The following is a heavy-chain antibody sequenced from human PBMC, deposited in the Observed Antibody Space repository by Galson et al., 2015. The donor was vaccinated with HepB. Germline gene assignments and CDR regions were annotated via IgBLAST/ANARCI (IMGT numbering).Heavy chain of an antibody. CDR2: TSGSGGST. CDR1: GLTFSRYG. V-gene: IGHV3-23*01. Sequence: SLRLSCAVSGLTFSRYGMSWVRQAPGKGLEWVSGTSGSGGSTYYADSVKGRFTISRDKSKNTLYLQMNSLRADDTAVYYCAIAYEMDTLFLGYDAFDIRGQGTMVTVSS. D-gene: IGHD5-24*01. CDR3: AIAYEMDTLFLGYDAFDI. J-gene: IGHJ3*02.